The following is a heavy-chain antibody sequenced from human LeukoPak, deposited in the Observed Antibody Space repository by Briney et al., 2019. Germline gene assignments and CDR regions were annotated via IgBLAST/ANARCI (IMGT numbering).Heavy chain of an antibody. CDR2: IYYSGST. V-gene: IGHV4-31*03. Sequence: SQTLSLTCTVSGGSISSGGYYWSWLRQHPGKGLEWIGYIYYSGSTYYNPSLKSRVTISVDTSKNQFSLKLSSVTAADTAVYYCARDSPPIYSYGYANYYYGMDVWGQGTTVTVSS. D-gene: IGHD5-18*01. CDR1: GGSISSGGYY. CDR3: ARDSPPIYSYGYANYYYGMDV. J-gene: IGHJ6*02.